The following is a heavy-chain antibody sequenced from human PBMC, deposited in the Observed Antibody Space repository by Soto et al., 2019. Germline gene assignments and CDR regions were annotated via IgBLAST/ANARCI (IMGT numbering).Heavy chain of an antibody. CDR3: AVTASYPYFKY. CDR2: IYPADSDS. Sequence: PXESLKISCTASGYTXSTYWIGWVRQMPGKGLEWMGIIYPADSDSRYSPSFQGQVTVSADKSISTAYLQWSSLKASDTAMYCCAVTASYPYFKYWGQGTLVTVSS. D-gene: IGHD2-21*02. J-gene: IGHJ4*02. V-gene: IGHV5-51*01. CDR1: GYTXSTYW.